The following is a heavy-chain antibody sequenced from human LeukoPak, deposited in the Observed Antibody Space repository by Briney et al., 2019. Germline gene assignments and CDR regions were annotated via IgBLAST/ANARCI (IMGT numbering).Heavy chain of an antibody. CDR1: GYTFIGFY. CDR3: ARDGAESGYNLYSYYYYMDV. Sequence: ASVKVSCTASGYTFIGFYIHWVRHAPGQGLEWVGWIDPSSGDTKYARRFQGRVSMTRHTLIRTAYMALSSLTSEDTAVYYCARDGAESGYNLYSYYYYMDVWGGGATVTVS. CDR2: IDPSSGDT. D-gene: IGHD5-24*01. J-gene: IGHJ6*03. V-gene: IGHV1-2*02.